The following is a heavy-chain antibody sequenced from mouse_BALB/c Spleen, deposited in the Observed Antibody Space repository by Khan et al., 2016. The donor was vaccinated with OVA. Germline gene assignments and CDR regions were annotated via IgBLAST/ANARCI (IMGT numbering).Heavy chain of an antibody. V-gene: IGHV2-6-4*01. CDR3: ARAYYGYDGYYAMDY. D-gene: IGHD2-14*01. J-gene: IGHJ4*01. CDR2: IWGGGHT. CDR1: GFSLSRYN. Sequence: QVQLKESGPGLVAPSQTLSNTCTVSGFSLSRYNIHWVRQPPGGGLEWLGMIWGGGHTDYNSTLKSRLSISKDNSKSQVFLKMNSLQTDDTAMYYCARAYYGYDGYYAMDYWGQGTSVTVSS.